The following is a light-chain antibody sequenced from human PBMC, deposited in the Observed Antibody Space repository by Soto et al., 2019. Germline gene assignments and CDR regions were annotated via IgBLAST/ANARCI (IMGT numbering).Light chain of an antibody. CDR1: QRVSSN. CDR2: GAS. Sequence: EIVLTQSPGTLSVSPGERVTFSCRASQRVSSNLAWYXEKXGQTRRLLIDGASTRATGIPDRFSGSGSGTEFTLTISSLQSEDFADYYCQQYQNWPLITFGQGTRLEIK. V-gene: IGKV3-15*01. CDR3: QQYQNWPLIT. J-gene: IGKJ5*01.